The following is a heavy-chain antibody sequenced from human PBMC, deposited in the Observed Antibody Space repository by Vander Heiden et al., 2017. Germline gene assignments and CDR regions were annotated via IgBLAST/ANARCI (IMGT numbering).Heavy chain of an antibody. CDR2: ISAIDGTK. CDR3: GIVVVNAGLGY. V-gene: IGHV3-23*01. D-gene: IGHD2-21*01. J-gene: IGHJ4*02. Sequence: EVQLLESGGGLVQPGGSLRLSCAASGFSFSSHAMSWVRQAPGKGLEWVSAISAIDGTKNYADSVKGRFTISRDNSKNTLHLQMNSLRAADTAVYYCGIVVVNAGLGYWGQGTLVTVSS. CDR1: GFSFSSHA.